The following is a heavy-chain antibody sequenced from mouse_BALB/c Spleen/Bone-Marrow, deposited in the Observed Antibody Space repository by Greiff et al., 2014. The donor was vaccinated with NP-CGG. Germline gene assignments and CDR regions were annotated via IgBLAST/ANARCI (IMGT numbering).Heavy chain of an antibody. CDR2: INPYNDGT. CDR3: ARYGFYAMDY. V-gene: IGHV1-14*01. D-gene: IGHD2-2*01. J-gene: IGHJ4*01. CDR1: GYTFTSYV. Sequence: EVQLVESGPELVKPGASVKMSCKASGYTFTSYVMHWVKQKPGQGLEWIGYINPYNDGTKYNEKFKGKATLTLDKSSSTAYMELSSLTSEDSAVYCCARYGFYAMDYWGQGTSVTVSS.